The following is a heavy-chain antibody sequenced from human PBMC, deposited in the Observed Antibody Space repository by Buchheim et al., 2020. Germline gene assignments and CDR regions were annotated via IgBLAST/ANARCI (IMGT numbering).Heavy chain of an antibody. V-gene: IGHV3-15*01. CDR1: GFTFSNAW. D-gene: IGHD3-22*01. CDR2: IKSRTDGGTT. J-gene: IGHJ4*02. CDR3: TTDYYYDSSGYPYYFDY. Sequence: EVQPVESGGGLVKPGGSLRLSCAASGFTFSNAWMSWVRQAPGKGLEWVGRIKSRTDGGTTDYAAPVKGRFTISRDDSKNTLYLQMNSLKTEDTAVYYCTTDYYYDSSGYPYYFDYWGQGTL.